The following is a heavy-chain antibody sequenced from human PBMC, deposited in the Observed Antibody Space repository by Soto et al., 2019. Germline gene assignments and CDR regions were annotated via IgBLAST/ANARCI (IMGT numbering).Heavy chain of an antibody. CDR3: ARVGYSSSWEYFDY. CDR1: GYTFTSYY. J-gene: IGHJ4*02. D-gene: IGHD6-13*01. Sequence: SVKGSCKASGYTFTSYYMHWGRQAPGQGLEWMGIINPSGGSTSYAQKFQGRVTMTRDTSTNTVYMELSSLRSEDTAVYYCARVGYSSSWEYFDYWGQGTLVTAPQ. V-gene: IGHV1-46*01. CDR2: INPSGGST.